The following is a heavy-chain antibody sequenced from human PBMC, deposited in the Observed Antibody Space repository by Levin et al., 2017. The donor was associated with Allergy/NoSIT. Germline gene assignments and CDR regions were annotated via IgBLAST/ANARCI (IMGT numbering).Heavy chain of an antibody. J-gene: IGHJ4*02. V-gene: IGHV3-7*01. CDR2: IKYDGSGK. Sequence: PGGSLRLSCVTSGFTFSGYWMSWVRQTPGKGLEWVANIKYDGSGKNYVDSVKGRFTISRDNAKNSLYLQMNSLRAEDTAVFYCTRGGFAIDYWGLGTLVTVSS. CDR3: TRGGFAIDY. CDR1: GFTFSGYW. D-gene: IGHD5-12*01.